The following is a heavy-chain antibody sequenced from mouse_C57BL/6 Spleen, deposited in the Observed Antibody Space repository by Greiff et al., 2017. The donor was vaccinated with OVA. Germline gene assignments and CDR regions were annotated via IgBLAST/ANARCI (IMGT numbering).Heavy chain of an antibody. CDR2: INPNNGGT. CDR1: GYTFTDYN. J-gene: IGHJ3*01. V-gene: IGHV1-22*01. Sequence: DVKLQESGPELVKPGASVKMSCKASGYTFTDYNMHWVKQSHGKSLEWIGYINPNNGGTSYNQKFKGKATLTVNKSSSTAYMALRSLTSEDSAVYYCARYPLDGAWFAYWGQGTLVTVSA. CDR3: ARYPLDGAWFAY. D-gene: IGHD2-3*01.